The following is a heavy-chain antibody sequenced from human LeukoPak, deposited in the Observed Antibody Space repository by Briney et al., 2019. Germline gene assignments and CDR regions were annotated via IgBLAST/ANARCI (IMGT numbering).Heavy chain of an antibody. V-gene: IGHV1-69*04. D-gene: IGHD2-15*01. CDR1: GGTFSSYA. CDR3: ASQPCSGGSCYSGGLGFDY. CDR2: IIPILGIA. Sequence: SVKVSCKASGGTFSSYAIIWVRQAPGQGLEWMGRIIPILGIANYAQKFQGRVTITADKSTSTAYMELSSLRSEDTAVYYCASQPCSGGSCYSGGLGFDYWGQGTLVTVSS. J-gene: IGHJ4*02.